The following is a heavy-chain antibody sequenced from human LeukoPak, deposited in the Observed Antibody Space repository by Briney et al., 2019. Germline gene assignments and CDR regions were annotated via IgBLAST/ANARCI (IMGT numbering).Heavy chain of an antibody. V-gene: IGHV3-21*01. CDR1: GFTFSSYI. CDR3: ARDSDTAPGISDY. Sequence: GGSLRLSCAASGFTFSSYIMNWVRQAPGKGLEWVSSISSSSSYIYYADSVKGRFTISRDNAKNSLYLQMNSLRAEDTAVYYCARDSDTAPGISDYWGQGTLVTVSS. CDR2: ISSSSSYI. J-gene: IGHJ4*02. D-gene: IGHD5-18*01.